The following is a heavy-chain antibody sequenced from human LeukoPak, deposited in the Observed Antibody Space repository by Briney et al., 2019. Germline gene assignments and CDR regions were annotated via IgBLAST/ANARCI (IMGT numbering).Heavy chain of an antibody. J-gene: IGHJ4*02. CDR1: GYTFSSYG. D-gene: IGHD3-10*01. CDR2: ISGYIGNT. V-gene: IGHV1-18*04. Sequence: ASVKVSCKASGYTFSSYGISWVRQAPGQGLEWMGWISGYIGNTNYAQKLQGRVTMTTDTSTSTAYMELRSLRSDYTAVYYCARDQISLVRGVYDYWGQGTLVTVSS. CDR3: ARDQISLVRGVYDY.